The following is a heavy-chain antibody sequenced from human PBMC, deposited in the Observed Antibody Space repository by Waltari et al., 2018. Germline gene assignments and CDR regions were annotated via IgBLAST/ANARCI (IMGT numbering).Heavy chain of an antibody. J-gene: IGHJ3*02. Sequence: EVQLVESGGGLIQPGGSLRLSCAASGFTVSSNYMSWVRQAPGKGLEGVSVIYSGGSTYYADAVKGRFTISRDNSKNTLYLQMNSLRAEDTAVYYCAREGFRGVILGAFDIWGQGTMVTVSS. CDR3: AREGFRGVILGAFDI. V-gene: IGHV3-53*01. CDR2: IYSGGST. CDR1: GFTVSSNY. D-gene: IGHD3-10*01.